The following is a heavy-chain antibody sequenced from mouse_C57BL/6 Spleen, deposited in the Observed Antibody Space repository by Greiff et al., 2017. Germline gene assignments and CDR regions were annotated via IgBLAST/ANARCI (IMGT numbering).Heavy chain of an antibody. J-gene: IGHJ2*01. Sequence: QVQLQQSGPELVKPGASVKISCKASGYAFSSSWMNWVKQRPGKGLEWIGRIYPGDGDTNYNGKFKGKATLTADKSSSTAYMQLSSRTSEGSAFYFCARSTTVVGGGYYFDYWGQGTTLTVSS. V-gene: IGHV1-82*01. CDR1: GYAFSSSW. CDR3: ARSTTVVGGGYYFDY. D-gene: IGHD1-1*01. CDR2: IYPGDGDT.